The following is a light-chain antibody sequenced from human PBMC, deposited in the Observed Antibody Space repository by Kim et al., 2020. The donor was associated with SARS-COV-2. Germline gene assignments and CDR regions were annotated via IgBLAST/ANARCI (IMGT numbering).Light chain of an antibody. CDR2: AAS. CDR1: QGISNW. Sequence: DIQLTQSPSSLSASVGDRVTITCRARQGISNWLAWYQQRPGKAPKSLSYAASSLHSGVPSRFSGSGSGTDFTPTISSMQPEDFATYYCQQYTAYPYTFGQGTKLEI. J-gene: IGKJ2*01. CDR3: QQYTAYPYT. V-gene: IGKV1D-16*02.